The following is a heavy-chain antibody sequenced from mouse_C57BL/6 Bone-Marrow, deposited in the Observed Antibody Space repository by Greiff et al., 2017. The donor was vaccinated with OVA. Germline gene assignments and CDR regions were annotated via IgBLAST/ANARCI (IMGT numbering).Heavy chain of an antibody. CDR3: ARSPFYYFDC. J-gene: IGHJ2*01. CDR1: GYTFTSYW. CDR2: IDPSDSYT. V-gene: IGHV1-50*01. D-gene: IGHD1-1*01. Sequence: QVQLQQPGAELVKPGASVKLSCKASGYTFTSYWMQWVKQRPGQGLEWIGAIDPSDSYTNYNQKFKGKATLTVDTPSSTAYMKLSSMTSWDSAVYYCARSPFYYFDCWGQGTTLTVSS.